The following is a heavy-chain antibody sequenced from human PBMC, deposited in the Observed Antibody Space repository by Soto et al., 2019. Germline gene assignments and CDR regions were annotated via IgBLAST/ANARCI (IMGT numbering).Heavy chain of an antibody. J-gene: IGHJ6*02. Sequence: QVQLQESGPGLVKPSQTLSLTCTVSGGSISSGGYYWNWIRQHPGKGLEWVGYISYRGSTYYNPSLKSRVTISVDTSKNQFSLKLRSVTAADTAIYYCARENRGYYYYGMGVWGQGTTVTVSS. CDR3: ARENRGYYYYGMGV. V-gene: IGHV4-31*03. CDR1: GGSISSGGYY. CDR2: ISYRGST. D-gene: IGHD7-27*01.